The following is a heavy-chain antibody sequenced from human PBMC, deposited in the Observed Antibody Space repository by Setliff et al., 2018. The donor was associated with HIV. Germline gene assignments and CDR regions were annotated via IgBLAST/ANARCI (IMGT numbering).Heavy chain of an antibody. D-gene: IGHD1-1*01. J-gene: IGHJ5*02. Sequence: SGPTLVNPTQTLTLTCTFSGFSLTTSGMCVTWIRQPPGRALEWLARIDWDDDKYYSTSLKTRLTISRDTSKNQVVLTMTNVDPVDTATYYCAQLLIPLGAYNYETWGQGMLVTVSS. CDR3: AQLLIPLGAYNYET. CDR2: IDWDDDK. CDR1: GFSLTTSGMC. V-gene: IGHV2-70*11.